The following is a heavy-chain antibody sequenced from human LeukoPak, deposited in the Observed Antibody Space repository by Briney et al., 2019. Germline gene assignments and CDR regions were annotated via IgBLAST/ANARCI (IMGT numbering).Heavy chain of an antibody. Sequence: GGSLRLSCAASGFTFSGSAMHWVRQAPGKGLEWVGFVRSKPFGGTTENAASVKGRFTISRDDSKSVAYLQMNSLKTEDTAIYYCTRGQIGFDIWGQGTMVTVSS. CDR2: VRSKPFGGTT. CDR1: GFTFSGSA. J-gene: IGHJ3*02. CDR3: TRGQIGFDI. V-gene: IGHV3-49*04.